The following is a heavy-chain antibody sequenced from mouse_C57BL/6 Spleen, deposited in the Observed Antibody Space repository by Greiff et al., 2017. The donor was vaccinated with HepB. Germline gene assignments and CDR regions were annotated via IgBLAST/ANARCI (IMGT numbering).Heavy chain of an antibody. CDR2: IDPSDSYT. CDR3: ARRGWDGAMDY. D-gene: IGHD1-1*02. J-gene: IGHJ4*01. CDR1: GYTFTSYW. Sequence: QVQLQQPGAELVRPGTSVKVSCKASGYTFTSYWMHWVKQRPGQGLEWIGVIDPSDSYTNYNQKFKGKATLTVDTSSSTAYMQRSSLTSEDSAVYYCARRGWDGAMDYWGQGTSVTVSS. V-gene: IGHV1-59*01.